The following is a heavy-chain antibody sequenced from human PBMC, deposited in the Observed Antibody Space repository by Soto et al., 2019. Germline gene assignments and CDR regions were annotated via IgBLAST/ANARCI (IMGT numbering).Heavy chain of an antibody. CDR2: ISGSGGST. V-gene: IGHV3-23*01. Sequence: GGSLRLSCAASRFTFSSYAMSWVRQAPGKGLKWVSAISGSGGSTYYADTVKGRFTISRDNSKNTLYLQMNSLRAEDTAVYYCAEYADIVVVPAELGFDPWGQGTLVTVSS. J-gene: IGHJ5*02. CDR3: AEYADIVVVPAELGFDP. CDR1: RFTFSSYA. D-gene: IGHD2-2*01.